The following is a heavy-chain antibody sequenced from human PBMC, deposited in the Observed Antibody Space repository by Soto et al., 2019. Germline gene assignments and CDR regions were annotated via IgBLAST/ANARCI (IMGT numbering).Heavy chain of an antibody. D-gene: IGHD2-21*02. J-gene: IGHJ6*02. CDR1: GGSISSSRYY. CDR2: IYYSGST. CDR3: ARVCGGDCHYGMDV. Sequence: LSETLSLTCTVSGGSISSSRYYWGWVRQPPGQGLEWIGSIYYSGSTYYNPSLKSRVTISVDTSKNQFSLKLSSVTAADTAVYYCARVCGGDCHYGMDVWGQGTTVTVSS. V-gene: IGHV4-39*07.